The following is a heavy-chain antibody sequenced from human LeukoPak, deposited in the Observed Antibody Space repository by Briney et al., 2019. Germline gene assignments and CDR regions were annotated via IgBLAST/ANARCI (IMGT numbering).Heavy chain of an antibody. CDR3: ARYVSSTSADYYYYGMDV. D-gene: IGHD2-2*01. CDR1: GYTFTSYA. CDR2: IIPIFGTA. V-gene: IGHV1-69*13. J-gene: IGHJ6*02. Sequence: SVKVSCKASGYTFTSYAMNWVRQAPGQGLEWMGGIIPIFGTANYAQKFQGRVTITADESTSTAYMELSSLRSEDTAVYYCARYVSSTSADYYYYGMDVWGQGTTVTVSS.